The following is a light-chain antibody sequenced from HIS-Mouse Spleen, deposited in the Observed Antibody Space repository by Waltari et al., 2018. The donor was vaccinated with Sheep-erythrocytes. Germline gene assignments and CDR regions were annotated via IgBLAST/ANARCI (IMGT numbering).Light chain of an antibody. Sequence: QSALTQPRSVSGSPGQSVTISCTGTSSDVGGYNYVSWYQQHPGKAPKLMIYDVSKRPSGVPDRFSGSKSGTSASLAISGLRSEDEADYYCAAWDDSLSGVVFGGWTKLTVL. V-gene: IGLV2-11*01. CDR3: AAWDDSLSGVV. CDR2: DVS. J-gene: IGLJ2*01. CDR1: SSDVGGYNY.